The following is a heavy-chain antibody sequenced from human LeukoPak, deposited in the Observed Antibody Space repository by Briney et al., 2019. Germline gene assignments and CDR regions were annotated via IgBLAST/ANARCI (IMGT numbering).Heavy chain of an antibody. CDR2: IRYDGSNK. J-gene: IGHJ4*02. CDR1: GFTFSSYG. V-gene: IGHV3-30*02. CDR3: ARAIVVVVAATPPPDY. Sequence: GGSLRLSCAASGFTFSSYGMHWVRQAPGKGLEWVAFIRYDGSNKYYADSVKGRFTISRDNSKNTLYLQMNSLRAEDTAVYYCARAIVVVVAATPPPDYWGQGTLVTVSS. D-gene: IGHD2-15*01.